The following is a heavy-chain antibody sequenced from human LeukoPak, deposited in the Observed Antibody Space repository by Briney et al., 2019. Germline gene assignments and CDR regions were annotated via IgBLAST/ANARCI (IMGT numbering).Heavy chain of an antibody. J-gene: IGHJ4*02. CDR2: IYPGDSDT. Sequence: GESLKISCKGSGYTFTSYWIGWVRQMPGKGLEWMGIIYPGDSDTRYSPSFQGQVTISADKSITTAYLQWSSLRVSDTAMYYCARLNDGFYLDYWGQGTLVTVSS. CDR3: ARLNDGFYLDY. D-gene: IGHD5-24*01. V-gene: IGHV5-51*01. CDR1: GYTFTSYW.